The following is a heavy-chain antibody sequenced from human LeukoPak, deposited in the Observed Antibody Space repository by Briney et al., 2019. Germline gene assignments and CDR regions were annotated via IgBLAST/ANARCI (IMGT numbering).Heavy chain of an antibody. CDR2: IYTSGST. D-gene: IGHD3-22*01. J-gene: IGHJ4*02. CDR3: AREGIYDTSGYTSFDY. V-gene: IGHV4-4*07. Sequence: SETLSLTCTLSGDSITCYYWSWIRQPAGKGLEWIGRIYTSGSTNYNPSLKSRVTMSVDTSKNQFSLRLSSVTAADTAVYYCAREGIYDTSGYTSFDYWGQGTLVTVSS. CDR1: GDSITCYY.